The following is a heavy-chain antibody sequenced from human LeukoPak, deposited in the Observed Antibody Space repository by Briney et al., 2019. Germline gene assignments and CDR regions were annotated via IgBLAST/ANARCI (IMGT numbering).Heavy chain of an antibody. J-gene: IGHJ4*02. CDR1: GFSFSDAW. D-gene: IGHD3-22*01. Sequence: PGGSLRLSCAASGFSFSDAWMSWVRQIPGKGLERVSYISSFGSTIYYADSVKGRFTISRDNAKNSLYLQMNSLRAEDTAVYYCAGSAYYRDFDYWSQGTLVTVSS. V-gene: IGHV3-11*04. CDR2: ISSFGSTI. CDR3: AGSAYYRDFDY.